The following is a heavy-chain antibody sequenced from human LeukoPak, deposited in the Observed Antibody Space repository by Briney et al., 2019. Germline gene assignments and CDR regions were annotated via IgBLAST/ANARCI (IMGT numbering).Heavy chain of an antibody. CDR2: ISSSSSTI. V-gene: IGHV3-48*04. J-gene: IGHJ3*02. Sequence: GGSLRLSCAASGFTFSSYSMNWVRQAPGKGLEWVSYISSSSSTIYYADSVKGRFTISRDNSKNTLYLQMNSLRAEDTAVYYCVRGVEQTFDIWGQGTMVIVSS. CDR1: GFTFSSYS. D-gene: IGHD1/OR15-1a*01. CDR3: VRGVEQTFDI.